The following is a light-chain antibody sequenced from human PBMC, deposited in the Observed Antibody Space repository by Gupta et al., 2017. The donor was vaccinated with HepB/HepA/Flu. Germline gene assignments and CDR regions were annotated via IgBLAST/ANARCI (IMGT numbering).Light chain of an antibody. CDR2: GAS. J-gene: IGKJ3*01. Sequence: IVLTQSPGTLSLSPGERATLSCRASQSVSSNYLAWYQQKPGQPPRLIIYGASSKATGIPHRFSGSGDGRHFTRTISRLEPEDCAVYYCQQDDSSPTFGHGTKVDIK. CDR3: QQDDSSPT. CDR1: QSVSSNY. V-gene: IGKV3-20*01.